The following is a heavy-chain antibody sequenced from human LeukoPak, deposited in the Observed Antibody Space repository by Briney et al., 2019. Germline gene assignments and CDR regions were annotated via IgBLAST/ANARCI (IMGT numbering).Heavy chain of an antibody. Sequence: SETLSLTCAVSGGSISSGGYSWSWIRQPPGKGLEWIGYIYHSGSTYYNPSLKSRVTISVDRSKNQFSLKLSSVTAADTAVYYCARLLITMVRGEPGISDAFDIWGQGTMVTVSS. CDR2: IYHSGST. J-gene: IGHJ3*02. CDR3: ARLLITMVRGEPGISDAFDI. V-gene: IGHV4-30-2*01. CDR1: GGSISSGGYS. D-gene: IGHD3-10*01.